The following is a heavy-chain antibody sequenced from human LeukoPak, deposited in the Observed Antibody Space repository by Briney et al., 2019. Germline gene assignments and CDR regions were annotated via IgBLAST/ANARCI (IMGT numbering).Heavy chain of an antibody. Sequence: SQTLSLTCAISVDSVSGNSASWSWIRQSPSRGLEWLGRTYYRSKWFNDYAVSVKSRITINADTSKNQFSLQLDSVSPEDTAVYYCASSLYSSYDIRFDPWGQGTLVTVSS. V-gene: IGHV6-1*01. CDR2: TYYRSKWFN. D-gene: IGHD5-12*01. CDR3: ASSLYSSYDIRFDP. J-gene: IGHJ5*02. CDR1: VDSVSGNSAS.